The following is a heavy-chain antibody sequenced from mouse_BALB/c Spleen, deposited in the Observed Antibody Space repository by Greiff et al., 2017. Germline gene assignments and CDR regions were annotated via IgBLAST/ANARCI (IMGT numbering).Heavy chain of an antibody. J-gene: IGHJ3*01. Sequence: VQLQPSGAELARPGASVKMSCTASGYTFTSYTMPWVQQRPGQGLEWIGYINPSSGYTNYNQKFKDKATLTADKSSSTAYMQLSSLTSEDSAVYYCARCNYGYDPWFADWGQGTRVTVAA. CDR2: INPSSGYT. CDR3: ARCNYGYDPWFAD. D-gene: IGHD2-2*01. V-gene: IGHV1-4*01. CDR1: GYTFTSYT.